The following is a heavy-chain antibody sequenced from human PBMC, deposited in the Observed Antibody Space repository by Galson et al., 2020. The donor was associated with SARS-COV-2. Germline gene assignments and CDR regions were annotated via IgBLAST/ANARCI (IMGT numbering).Heavy chain of an antibody. Sequence: GGSLRLSCAASGFTFSTYAMTWVRQAPGKGLEWVSTVSSSGGDTYYADSVQGRFTISRDNSRSTLYLQMNSLRAEDTAIYYCAKGYYFDGGCYPPLNDAVHIWCQGAMVTVSS. V-gene: IGHV3-23*01. D-gene: IGHD3-9*01. J-gene: IGHJ3*02. CDR3: AKGYYFDGGCYPPLNDAVHI. CDR2: VSSSGGDT. CDR1: GFTFSTYA.